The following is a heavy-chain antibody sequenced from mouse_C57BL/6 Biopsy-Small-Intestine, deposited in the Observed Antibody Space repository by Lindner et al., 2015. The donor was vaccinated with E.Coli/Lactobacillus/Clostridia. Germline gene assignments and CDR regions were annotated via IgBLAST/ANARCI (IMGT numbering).Heavy chain of an antibody. CDR3: ARYYYASSYFDH. CDR2: INPSTGGT. J-gene: IGHJ2*01. Sequence: VQLQESGAELVRPGASVKLSCTASGFNIKDYYMHWVKQRPEKSLEWIGEINPSTGGTTYNQKFRAKATMTVDKSSSTAYMQLRSLTSEDSAVYFCARYYYASSYFDHWGQGTTLTVSS. CDR1: GFNIKDYY. V-gene: IGHV1-42*01. D-gene: IGHD1-1*01.